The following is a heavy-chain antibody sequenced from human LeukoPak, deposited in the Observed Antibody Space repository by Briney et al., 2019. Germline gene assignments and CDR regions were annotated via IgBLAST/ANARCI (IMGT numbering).Heavy chain of an antibody. V-gene: IGHV4-31*03. Sequence: SETLSLTCTVSGGSISSGGYYWSWIRQHPGKDLEWIGYIYYSGSTYYNPSLKSRVTISVDTSKNQFSLKLSSVTAADTAVYYCARVGSSYWFDPWGQGTLVTVSS. D-gene: IGHD6-13*01. CDR1: GGSISSGGYY. CDR2: IYYSGST. CDR3: ARVGSSYWFDP. J-gene: IGHJ5*02.